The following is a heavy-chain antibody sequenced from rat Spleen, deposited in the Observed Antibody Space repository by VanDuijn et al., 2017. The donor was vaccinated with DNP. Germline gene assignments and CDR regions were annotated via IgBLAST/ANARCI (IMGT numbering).Heavy chain of an antibody. Sequence: EVQLVGSGGGFVQPGGSLKLSCTASGFTFSDYNMAWVRQAPKKGLEWVATISYDGSTTYYRDSVKGRFTTSRDNAKSILYLQMDSLRSEDTATYYCARPDYWGQGVMVTVSS. CDR3: ARPDY. CDR1: GFTFSDYN. CDR2: ISYDGSTT. V-gene: IGHV5-7*01. J-gene: IGHJ2*01.